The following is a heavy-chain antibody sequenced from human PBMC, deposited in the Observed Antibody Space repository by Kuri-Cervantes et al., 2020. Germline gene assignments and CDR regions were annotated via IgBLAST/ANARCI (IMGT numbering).Heavy chain of an antibody. CDR3: TTDRGKWDFWSGYSPYYMDV. CDR1: GFTFSSYG. Sequence: GGSLRLSCAASGFTFSSYGMHWVRQAPGKGLEWVAVIWYDGSNKYYADSVKGRFTISRDNSKNTLYLQMNSLRAEDTAVYYCTTDRGKWDFWSGYSPYYMDVWGKGTTVTVSS. D-gene: IGHD3-3*01. CDR2: IWYDGSNK. V-gene: IGHV3-33*01. J-gene: IGHJ6*03.